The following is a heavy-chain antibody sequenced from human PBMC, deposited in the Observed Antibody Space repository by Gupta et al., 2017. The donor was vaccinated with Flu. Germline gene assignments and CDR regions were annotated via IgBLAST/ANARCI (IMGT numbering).Heavy chain of an antibody. CDR3: ALSCSTVNCYGLDN. V-gene: IGHV3-23*01. D-gene: IGHD2-2*01. J-gene: IGHJ4*02. Sequence: QGQGMGLIGVLATYDSSANTYYADPGKGRFTISRDTSNASLYLQMNSLSAEATDVYACALSCSTVNCYGLDNWGQGTLVTVSS. CDR2: TYDSSANT.